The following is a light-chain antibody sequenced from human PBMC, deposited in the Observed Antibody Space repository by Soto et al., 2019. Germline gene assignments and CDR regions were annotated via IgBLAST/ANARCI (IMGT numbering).Light chain of an antibody. V-gene: IGKV1-5*03. Sequence: DIPLTQSPSTLSASVGDRVTITCRATHRIASWLAWYQQQPGEAPKLLIYKASSLESGVPLRFSGSASGTEFTLTISSLQPDDFATYYCQQYDNNLGYTFGQGTKLEMK. CDR3: QQYDNNLGYT. CDR1: HRIASW. J-gene: IGKJ2*01. CDR2: KAS.